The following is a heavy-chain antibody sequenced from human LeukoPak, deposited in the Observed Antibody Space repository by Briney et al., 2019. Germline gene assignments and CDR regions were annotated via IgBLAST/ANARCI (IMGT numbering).Heavy chain of an antibody. D-gene: IGHD2-2*01. CDR1: GFTFSDYY. CDR2: ISSSSSYT. Sequence: GGSLRLSCAASGFTFSDYYMSWIRQAPGKGLEWVSHISSSSSYTNYADSVKGRFTISRDNAKNSLYLQMNSLRAEDTAVYYCARARYEAPVDYWGQGTLVTVSS. J-gene: IGHJ4*02. CDR3: ARARYEAPVDY. V-gene: IGHV3-11*05.